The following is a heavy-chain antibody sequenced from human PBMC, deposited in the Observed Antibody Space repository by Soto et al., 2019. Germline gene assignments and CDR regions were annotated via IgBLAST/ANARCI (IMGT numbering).Heavy chain of an antibody. V-gene: IGHV1-3*01. J-gene: IGHJ3*02. D-gene: IGHD6-6*01. CDR3: ARAPSSSSFTPAAPGPFDI. Sequence: AAVKVSCKASGYTFTSYAMHWVRQAPVQRLEWMGWINAGNGNTKYSQKFQGRVTITRDTSASTGYMELSSRGSEDTAGECWARAPSSSSFTPAAPGPFDIWGQGTMVTVSS. CDR2: INAGNGNT. CDR1: GYTFTSYA.